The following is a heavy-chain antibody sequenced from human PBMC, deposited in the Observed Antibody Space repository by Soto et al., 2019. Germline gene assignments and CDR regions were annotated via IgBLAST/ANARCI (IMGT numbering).Heavy chain of an antibody. D-gene: IGHD3-10*01. Sequence: WASVKVSCKASGYTFTSYGISWVRQAPGQGLEWMGWISAYNGNTNYAQKLQGRVTMTTDTSTSTAYMELRSLRSDDTAVYYCARPYGSGSYPEYYYYYYGMDVWGQGTTVTVSS. CDR1: GYTFTSYG. CDR3: ARPYGSGSYPEYYYYYYGMDV. CDR2: ISAYNGNT. J-gene: IGHJ6*02. V-gene: IGHV1-18*01.